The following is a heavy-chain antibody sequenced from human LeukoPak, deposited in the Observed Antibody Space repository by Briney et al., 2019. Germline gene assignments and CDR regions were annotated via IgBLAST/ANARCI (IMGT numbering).Heavy chain of an antibody. Sequence: SVKVSCKASGYTFTGYYMHWVRQAPGQGLEWMGRIIPIFGTANYAQKFQGRVTITTDESTSTAYMELSSLRSEDTAVYYCARDLDYFDYWGQGTLVTVSS. CDR2: IIPIFGTA. J-gene: IGHJ4*02. CDR1: GYTFTGYY. V-gene: IGHV1-69*05. CDR3: ARDLDYFDY.